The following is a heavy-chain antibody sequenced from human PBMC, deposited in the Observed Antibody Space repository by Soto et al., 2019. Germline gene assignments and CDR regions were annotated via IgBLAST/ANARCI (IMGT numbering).Heavy chain of an antibody. CDR1: GFTFSSYA. Sequence: EVQLLESGGGLVQPGESLRLSCAASGFTFSSYAMSWVRQAPGKGLEWVSVISGSEDSTYYADSVKGQFTISRDNPKTPLYLKMKGLRAEATAVNSCAKSSSSSTFDSWGKGTLVTVSS. V-gene: IGHV3-23*01. CDR2: ISGSEDST. CDR3: AKSSSSSTFDS. J-gene: IGHJ4*02. D-gene: IGHD6-6*01.